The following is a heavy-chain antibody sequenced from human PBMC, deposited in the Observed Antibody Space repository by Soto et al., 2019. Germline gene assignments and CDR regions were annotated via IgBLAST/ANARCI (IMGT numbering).Heavy chain of an antibody. CDR2: IYYSGST. D-gene: IGHD3-16*01. CDR1: GGSISSYY. V-gene: IGHV4-59*01. Sequence: QVQLQESGPGLVKPSETLSLTCTVSGGSISSYYWSWIRQPPGKGLEWIGYIYYSGSTNYNPSLKSRVTISVDTSKNQFSLKLSSVTAADTDVYYCARDRGYYDYVWGSYTGGYGMDVWGQGTTVTVSS. J-gene: IGHJ6*02. CDR3: ARDRGYYDYVWGSYTGGYGMDV.